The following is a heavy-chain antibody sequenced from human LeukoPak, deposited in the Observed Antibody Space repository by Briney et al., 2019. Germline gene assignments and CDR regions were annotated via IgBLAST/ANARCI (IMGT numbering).Heavy chain of an antibody. D-gene: IGHD3-22*01. J-gene: IGHJ3*01. Sequence: GGSLRLSCAASGFIFKNHAMSWVRQAPGKGLEWVSATSGSGGTKFYADSVKGRFTISRDNSKDTLYLQMNSLRAEDTATYFCAKFPSYDSSGHDGFDVWGQGTRVTVSS. CDR2: TSGSGGTK. CDR3: AKFPSYDSSGHDGFDV. CDR1: GFIFKNHA. V-gene: IGHV3-23*01.